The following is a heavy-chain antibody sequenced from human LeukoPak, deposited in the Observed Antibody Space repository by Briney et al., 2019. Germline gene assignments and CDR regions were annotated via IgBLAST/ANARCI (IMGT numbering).Heavy chain of an antibody. CDR2: IYTSGST. CDR3: ARDWRGYCSSTSCFSAFDY. D-gene: IGHD2-2*01. Sequence: SETLSLTCTVSGVSISSGSYYWNWIRQPAGEGLEWIVRIYTSGSTNYNTSLKSRVTISVDTSKNQCSLKLSSVSAADTAVYYCARDWRGYCSSTSCFSAFDYWGQGTLVTVSS. CDR1: GVSISSGSYY. V-gene: IGHV4-61*02. J-gene: IGHJ4*02.